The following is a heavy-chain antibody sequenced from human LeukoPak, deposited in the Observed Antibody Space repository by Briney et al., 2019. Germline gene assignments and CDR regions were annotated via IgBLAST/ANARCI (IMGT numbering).Heavy chain of an antibody. Sequence: GGSLRLSCAASGFIDSYQYLTWVRQAPGKGLEWVSVSYTGAGTYYADSVRGRFILSRDSSKNTLYLQMNSLRAEDPDVYYCTSAPSVSGLYYWEWGQGTLVTVSS. J-gene: IGHJ4*02. D-gene: IGHD3-10*01. CDR3: TSAPSVSGLYYWE. V-gene: IGHV3-66*01. CDR1: GFIDSYQY. CDR2: SYTGAGT.